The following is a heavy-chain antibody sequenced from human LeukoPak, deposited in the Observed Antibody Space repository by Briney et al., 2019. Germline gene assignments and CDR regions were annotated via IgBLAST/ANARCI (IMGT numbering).Heavy chain of an antibody. J-gene: IGHJ4*02. D-gene: IGHD6-19*01. CDR2: ISGSGGST. CDR3: ARAPFRAVAFDY. CDR1: GFTFSSYA. Sequence: PGGSLRLSCAASGFTFSSYAMSWVRQAPGKGLEWVSAISGSGGSTYYADSVKGRFTISRDNSKNTLYLQMNSLRAEDTAVYYCARAPFRAVAFDYWGQGTLVTVSS. V-gene: IGHV3-23*01.